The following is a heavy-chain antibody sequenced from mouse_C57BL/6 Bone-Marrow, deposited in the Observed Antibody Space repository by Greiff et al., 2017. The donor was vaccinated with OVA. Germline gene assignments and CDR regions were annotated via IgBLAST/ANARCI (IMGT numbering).Heavy chain of an antibody. V-gene: IGHV1-18*01. CDR3: ARFRRGYWYFDV. Sequence: VQLKESGPELVKPGASVKIPCKASGYTFTDYNMDWVKQSHGKSLEWIGDINPNNGGTIYNQKFKGKATLTVDKSSSTAYMELRSLTSEDTAVYYCARFRRGYWYFDVWGTGTTVTVSS. CDR2: INPNNGGT. CDR1: GYTFTDYN. J-gene: IGHJ1*03.